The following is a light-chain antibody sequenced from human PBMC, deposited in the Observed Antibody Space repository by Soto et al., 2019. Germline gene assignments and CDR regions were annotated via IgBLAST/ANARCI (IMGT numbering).Light chain of an antibody. CDR1: QSVSSKY. J-gene: IGKJ3*01. CDR2: GTS. CDR3: QQYGSSLFT. Sequence: DIVLTQSPGTLSLSPGERATLSCRASQSVSSKYLPWYQQKPGQPPRVLIYGTSIRATGIPERFSGGGSGTDFTLTITRLESEDFAVYYCQQYGSSLFTFGPGTKVDFK. V-gene: IGKV3-20*01.